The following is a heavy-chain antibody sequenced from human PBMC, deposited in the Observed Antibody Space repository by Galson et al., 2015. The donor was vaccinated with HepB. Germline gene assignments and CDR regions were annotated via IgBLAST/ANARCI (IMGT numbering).Heavy chain of an antibody. CDR2: ISSSGSTI. J-gene: IGHJ4*02. V-gene: IGHV3-11*01. CDR1: GFTFSDYY. Sequence: SLRLSCAASGFTFSDYYMSWIRQAPGKGLEWVSYISSSGSTIYYADSVKGRFTISGDNAKNSLYLQMNSLRAEDTAVYYCARDLAAAGTPIPLDYWGQGTLVTVSS. CDR3: ARDLAAAGTPIPLDY. D-gene: IGHD6-13*01.